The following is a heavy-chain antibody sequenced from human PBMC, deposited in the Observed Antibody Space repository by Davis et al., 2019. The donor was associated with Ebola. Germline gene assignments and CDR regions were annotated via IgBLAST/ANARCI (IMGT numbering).Heavy chain of an antibody. CDR3: ARDSEYSSSWYLHGVAWDY. D-gene: IGHD6-13*01. V-gene: IGHV3-30-3*01. Sequence: AGSLRLSCPASAFTFSSYAMHWVRQAPGKGLEWVAVISYDGSNKYYADSVKGRFTISRDNAKNSLYLQMNSLRAEDTAVYYCARDSEYSSSWYLHGVAWDYWGQGTLVTVSS. CDR2: ISYDGSNK. CDR1: AFTFSSYA. J-gene: IGHJ4*02.